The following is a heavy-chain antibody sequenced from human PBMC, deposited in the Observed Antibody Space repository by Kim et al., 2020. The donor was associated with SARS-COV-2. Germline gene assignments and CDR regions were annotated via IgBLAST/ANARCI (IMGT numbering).Heavy chain of an antibody. CDR2: IWYDGSNK. CDR3: AKDQYSSSSNWFDP. Sequence: GGSLRLSCAASGFTFSSYAMHWVRQAPGKGLEWVAVIWYDGSNKYYADSVKGRFTISRDNSKNTLYLQMNSLRAEDTAVYYCAKDQYSSSSNWFDPWGQGTLVTVSS. CDR1: GFTFSSYA. V-gene: IGHV3-33*06. J-gene: IGHJ5*02. D-gene: IGHD6-13*01.